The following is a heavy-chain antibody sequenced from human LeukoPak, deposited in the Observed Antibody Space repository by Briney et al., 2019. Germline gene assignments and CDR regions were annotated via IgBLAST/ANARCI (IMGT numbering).Heavy chain of an antibody. CDR2: INHSGST. CDR3: VRGVPQWSTAGYH. J-gene: IGHJ5*02. Sequence: PSETLSLTCTISSGSISSSSYYWSWIRQPSGKGLEWIGEINHSGSTNYHPSFKSRVTMSVDTSKSQFSLKLSSVTAADTAVYYCVRGVPQWSTAGYHWGRGTLVTVSS. V-gene: IGHV4-39*07. D-gene: IGHD2-2*01. CDR1: SGSISSSSYY.